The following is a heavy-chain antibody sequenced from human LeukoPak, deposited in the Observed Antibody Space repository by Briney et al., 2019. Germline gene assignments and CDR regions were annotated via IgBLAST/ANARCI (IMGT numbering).Heavy chain of an antibody. CDR2: ISYDGSNK. CDR1: GFTFSSYG. Sequence: GGSLRLSCAASGFTFSSYGMHWVRQAPGKGLEWVAVISYDGSNKYYADSVKGRFTISRDNSKSTLYLQMNSLRAEDTAVYYCAKDLGSYPILDYWGQGTLVTVSS. J-gene: IGHJ4*02. CDR3: AKDLGSYPILDY. V-gene: IGHV3-30*18. D-gene: IGHD1-26*01.